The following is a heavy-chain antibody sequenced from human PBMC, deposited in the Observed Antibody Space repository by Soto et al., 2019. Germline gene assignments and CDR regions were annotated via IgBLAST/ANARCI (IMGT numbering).Heavy chain of an antibody. CDR2: IIPIFGTA. V-gene: IGHV1-69*01. D-gene: IGHD2-21*02. J-gene: IGHJ6*02. CDR1: GGTFSSYA. CDR3: ARVVKDGGDAFVASYYYYGMDV. Sequence: QVQLVQSGAEVKKPGSSVKVSCKASGGTFSSYAISWVRQAPGQGLEWMGGIIPIFGTANYAQKFQGRVTITADESTSTAYMELSSLRSEDTAVYYCARVVKDGGDAFVASYYYYGMDVWGQGTTVTVSS.